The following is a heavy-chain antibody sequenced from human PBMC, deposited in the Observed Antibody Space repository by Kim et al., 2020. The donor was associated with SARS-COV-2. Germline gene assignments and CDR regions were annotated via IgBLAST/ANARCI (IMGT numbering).Heavy chain of an antibody. D-gene: IGHD3-3*01. J-gene: IGHJ4*02. CDR3: ARAETIFGVVIGCFDY. Sequence: SDTLSLTCTVSGGSISSGGYYWSWIRQHPGKGLEWIGYIYYSGSTYYNPSLKSRVTISVDTSKNQFSLKLSSVTAADTAVYYCARAETIFGVVIGCFDYLAQETLVNVSS. V-gene: IGHV4-31*03. CDR1: GGSISSGGYY. CDR2: IYYSGST.